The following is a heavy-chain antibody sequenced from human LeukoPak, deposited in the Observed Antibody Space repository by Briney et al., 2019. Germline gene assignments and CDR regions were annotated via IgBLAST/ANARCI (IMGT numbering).Heavy chain of an antibody. CDR3: AKDLLWGIAAEEAQDNWFDP. CDR2: ISGSGGST. V-gene: IGHV3-23*01. CDR1: GFTFSSYA. J-gene: IGHJ5*02. D-gene: IGHD6-13*01. Sequence: GGSLRLSCAASGFTFSSYAMSWVRQAPGKGLEWVSAISGSGGSTYYADSVKGRFTISRDNSKNTLDLQMNSLRAEDTAVYYCAKDLLWGIAAEEAQDNWFDPWGQGTLVTVSS.